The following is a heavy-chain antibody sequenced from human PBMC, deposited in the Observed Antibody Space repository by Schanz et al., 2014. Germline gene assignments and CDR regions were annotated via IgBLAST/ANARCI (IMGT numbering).Heavy chain of an antibody. J-gene: IGHJ4*02. CDR1: GFTVSNSY. CDR2: IYSSGST. D-gene: IGHD2-21*01. V-gene: IGHV3-53*04. Sequence: DVQLVDSGGGLVQPGGSLRLSCAASGFTVSNSYIHWVRQAPGKGLEWVSTIYSSGSTYYADSVRGRFTISRDNSMNTVYLQMNSLRSDDAAVYYCAKSKSQLPLFDYWGQGTLVDVSS. CDR3: AKSKSQLPLFDY.